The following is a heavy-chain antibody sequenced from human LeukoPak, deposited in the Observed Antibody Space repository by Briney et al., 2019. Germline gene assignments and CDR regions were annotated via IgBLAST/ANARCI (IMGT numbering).Heavy chain of an antibody. V-gene: IGHV3-49*03. J-gene: IGHJ4*02. CDR3: TRADQRRYCSGGSCFPTLYYFDY. CDR1: GFTFGDYA. CDR2: IRSKAYGGTT. Sequence: PGGSLRLSCTASGFTFGDYAMSWFRQAPGKGLEWVGFIRSKAYGGTTEYAASVKGRFTISRDDSKSIAYLQMNSLKTEDTAVYYCTRADQRRYCSGGSCFPTLYYFDYWGQGTLVTVSS. D-gene: IGHD2-15*01.